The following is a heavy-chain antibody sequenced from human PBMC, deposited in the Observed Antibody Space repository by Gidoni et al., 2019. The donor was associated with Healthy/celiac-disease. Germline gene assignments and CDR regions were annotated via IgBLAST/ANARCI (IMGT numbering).Heavy chain of an antibody. CDR2: IYSGGST. V-gene: IGHV3-53*02. CDR3: ARATTGIDAFDI. J-gene: IGHJ3*02. CDR1: GFTVSSNY. Sequence: VQLVETGGGFIQTGGSLRLSCAASGFTVSSNYMSWVRQAPGKGLEWVSVIYSGGSTYYADSVKGRFTISRDNSKNTLYLQMNSLRAEDTAVYYCARATTGIDAFDIWGQGTMVTVSS. D-gene: IGHD1-26*01.